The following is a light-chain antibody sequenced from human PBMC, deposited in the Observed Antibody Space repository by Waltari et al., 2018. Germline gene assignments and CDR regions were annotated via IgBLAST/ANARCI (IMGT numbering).Light chain of an antibody. Sequence: DIVMTQSPDSLAVSSGERATINCKSSQPLLSNVNSTHDLAWYQHRVGQPPKLLISGATSREFGIPDRFSGSGFGTDFTLTISRLVPEDVAVYYCQQYYSSPRTFGQGTRVEI. CDR3: QQYYSSPRT. CDR2: GAT. V-gene: IGKV4-1*01. CDR1: QPLLSNVNSTHD. J-gene: IGKJ1*01.